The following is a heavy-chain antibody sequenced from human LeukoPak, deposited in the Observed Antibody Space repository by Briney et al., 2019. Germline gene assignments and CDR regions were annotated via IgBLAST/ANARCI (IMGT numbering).Heavy chain of an antibody. D-gene: IGHD3-10*01. Sequence: WASVKVSCKVSGYTLTELSMHWVRQAPGKGLEWMGGFDPEDGETIYAQKFQGRVTMTEDTSTDTAYMELSSLRSEDTAVYYCAIATTEGRITMVRGVIITPRRNWFDPWGQGTLVTVSS. CDR3: AIATTEGRITMVRGVIITPRRNWFDP. CDR2: FDPEDGET. CDR1: GYTLTELS. V-gene: IGHV1-24*01. J-gene: IGHJ5*02.